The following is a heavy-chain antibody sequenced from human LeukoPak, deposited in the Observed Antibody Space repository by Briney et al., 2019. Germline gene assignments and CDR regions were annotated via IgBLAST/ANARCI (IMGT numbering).Heavy chain of an antibody. CDR2: MNPNSGNT. D-gene: IGHD2-8*01. CDR1: GYTFTSYD. V-gene: IGHV1-8*01. J-gene: IGHJ4*02. Sequence: GASVKVSCMASGYTFTSYDINWVRLATGQGLEWMGWMNPNSGNTGYTQKFQGRVTTTRNTSINTAYMELSSLRSEDTAVYYCVRGRGNGRPENYFDYWGQGTLVTVSS. CDR3: VRGRGNGRPENYFDY.